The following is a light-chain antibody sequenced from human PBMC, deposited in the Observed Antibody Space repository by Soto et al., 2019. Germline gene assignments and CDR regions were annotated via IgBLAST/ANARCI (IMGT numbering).Light chain of an antibody. CDR1: QSISTE. CDR2: SAS. V-gene: IGKV3-15*01. CDR3: QQGHNWPLT. Sequence: EIVMTQSPATLSVSPGERATLSCRASQSISTELAWYQQKPGQPPRLLIYSASTRATGVPARFTGRASGAECTRTISRLQSEDFAVYYCQQGHNWPLTFGQGTRLEI. J-gene: IGKJ2*01.